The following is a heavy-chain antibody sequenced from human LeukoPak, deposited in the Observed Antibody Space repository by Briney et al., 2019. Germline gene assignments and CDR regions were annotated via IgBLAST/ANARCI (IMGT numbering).Heavy chain of an antibody. CDR1: GGSISSYY. CDR3: ARVWMYSSGWLDY. J-gene: IGHJ4*02. V-gene: IGHV4-4*09. CDR2: IYTSGST. D-gene: IGHD6-19*01. Sequence: SETLSLTCTVSGGSISSYYWSWIRQPPGKGLEWIGYIYTSGSTNYNPSLKSRVTISVDTSKNQFSLKLSSVTAADTAVYYCARVWMYSSGWLDYWGQGTLVTVSS.